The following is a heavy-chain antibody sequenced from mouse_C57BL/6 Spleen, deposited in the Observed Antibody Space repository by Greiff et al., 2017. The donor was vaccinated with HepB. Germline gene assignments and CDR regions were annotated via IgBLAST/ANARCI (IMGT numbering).Heavy chain of an antibody. CDR3: ARLGPYSPFAY. V-gene: IGHV1-26*01. J-gene: IGHJ3*01. CDR1: GYTFTDYY. CDR2: INPNNGGT. Sequence: EVQLQQSGPELVKPGASVKISCKASGYTFTDYYMNWVKQSHGKSLEWIGDINPNNGGTSYNQKFKGKATLTVDKSSSTAYMELRSLTSEDSAVYYCARLGPYSPFAYWGQGTLVTVSA. D-gene: IGHD1-1*01.